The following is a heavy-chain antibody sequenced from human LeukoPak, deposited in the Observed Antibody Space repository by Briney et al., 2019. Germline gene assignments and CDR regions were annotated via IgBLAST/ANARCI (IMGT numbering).Heavy chain of an antibody. CDR3: ARQFWELGVVMFDQ. D-gene: IGHD3-3*01. J-gene: IGHJ4*02. V-gene: IGHV4-39*01. Sequence: SETLSLTCTVSGGSISRGSYYWSFIRQSPGKGLEWIGSIHYSGNTFYNPSLKSRVIISVDTSKNQFSVRLTSVTAADTAVYYCARQFWELGVVMFDQWGQGTLVTVSS. CDR2: IHYSGNT. CDR1: GGSISRGSYY.